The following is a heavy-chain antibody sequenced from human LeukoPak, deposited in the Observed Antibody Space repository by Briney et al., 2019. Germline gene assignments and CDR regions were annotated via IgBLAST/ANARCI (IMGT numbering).Heavy chain of an antibody. CDR2: INHSGST. CDR1: GGSFSGYY. D-gene: IGHD2/OR15-2a*01. J-gene: IGHJ6*04. CDR3: ARGPPFDV. Sequence: SETLSLTCAVYGGSFSGYYWSWIRQPPGKGLEWIGEINHSGSTNYRPSLKSRVTISVDTSKNQFSLKLSSVTAADTAVYYCARGPPFDVWGKGTTVTVSS. V-gene: IGHV4-34*01.